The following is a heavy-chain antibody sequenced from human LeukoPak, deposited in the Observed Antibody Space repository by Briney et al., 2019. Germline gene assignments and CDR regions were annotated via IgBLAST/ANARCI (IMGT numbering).Heavy chain of an antibody. CDR2: IYYSGST. CDR3: ARESSSSWYGNWFDP. Sequence: SETLSLTCTVSGGSISSYYWSWIRQPPGKGLEWIGYIYYSGSTNYNPSLKSRVTISVDTSKNQFSLKLSSVTAADTAVYYCARESSSSWYGNWFDPWGQGTLVTASS. V-gene: IGHV4-59*01. CDR1: GGSISSYY. D-gene: IGHD6-13*01. J-gene: IGHJ5*02.